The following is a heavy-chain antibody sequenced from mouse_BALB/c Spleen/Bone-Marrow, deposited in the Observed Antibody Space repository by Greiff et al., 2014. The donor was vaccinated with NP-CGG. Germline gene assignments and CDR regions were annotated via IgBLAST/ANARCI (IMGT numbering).Heavy chain of an antibody. J-gene: IGHJ2*01. Sequence: QVQLKESGAELARPGASVKLSCKASGYTFTSYWMQWVKQRPGQGLEWIGAIYPGDGDTRYTQKFKGKATLTADKSSSTAYMQLSSLASEDSAVYYCAGDEHYFDYWGQGTTLTVSS. CDR1: GYTFTSYW. CDR3: AGDEHYFDY. V-gene: IGHV1-87*01. CDR2: IYPGDGDT.